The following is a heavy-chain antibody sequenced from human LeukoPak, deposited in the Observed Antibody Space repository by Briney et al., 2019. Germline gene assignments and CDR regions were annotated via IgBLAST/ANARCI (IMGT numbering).Heavy chain of an antibody. V-gene: IGHV4-39*01. CDR1: GGSISSSSYY. CDR3: ARGLYYYDSSGSHYYYYYMDV. CDR2: IYYSGST. D-gene: IGHD3-22*01. J-gene: IGHJ6*03. Sequence: SETLSLTCTVSGGSISSSSYYWGWIRQPPGKGLEGIGSIYYSGSTYYNPSLKSRVTISVDTSKNQFSLKLSSVTAADTAVYYCARGLYYYDSSGSHYYYYYMDVWGKGTTVTVSS.